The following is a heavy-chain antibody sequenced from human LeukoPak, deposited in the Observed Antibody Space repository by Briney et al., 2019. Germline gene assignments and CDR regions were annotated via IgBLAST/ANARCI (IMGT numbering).Heavy chain of an antibody. D-gene: IGHD5-12*01. CDR1: GFTFSNYA. Sequence: PGGSLRLSCAASGFTFSNYAMNWVRQAPGKGLEWVSVISGSGNNRYYADSVKGRFTISRDNSKNTLYLQMNSLKAEDTAVYYCARESGYAVGDFWGRGTLVTVSS. J-gene: IGHJ4*02. V-gene: IGHV3-23*01. CDR2: ISGSGNNR. CDR3: ARESGYAVGDF.